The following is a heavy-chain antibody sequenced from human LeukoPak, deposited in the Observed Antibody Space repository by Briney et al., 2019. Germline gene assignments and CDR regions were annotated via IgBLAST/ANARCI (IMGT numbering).Heavy chain of an antibody. CDR1: GGTFSSYA. D-gene: IGHD3-22*01. V-gene: IGHV1-69*04. Sequence: SVKVSCKASGGTFSSYAISWVRQAPGQGLEWMGRIIPILGIANYAQKFQGRVTITADKSTSTAYMELSSPRSEDTAVYYCASEANSGYYSGTWFDPWGQGTLVTVSS. CDR3: ASEANSGYYSGTWFDP. CDR2: IIPILGIA. J-gene: IGHJ5*02.